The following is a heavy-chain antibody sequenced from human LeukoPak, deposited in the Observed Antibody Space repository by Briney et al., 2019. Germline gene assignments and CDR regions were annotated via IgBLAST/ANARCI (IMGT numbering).Heavy chain of an antibody. CDR3: ARGLVRGVDY. V-gene: IGHV4-39*07. J-gene: IGHJ4*02. Sequence: SETLSLTCTVSGGSISSSSYYWGWIRQPPGKGLEWIGSIYYSGSTFYNPSLKRRVTISVDTSKNQFSLKLSSVTAADTAVYYCARGLVRGVDYWGQGTLVTVSS. CDR2: IYYSGST. D-gene: IGHD3-10*01. CDR1: GGSISSSSYY.